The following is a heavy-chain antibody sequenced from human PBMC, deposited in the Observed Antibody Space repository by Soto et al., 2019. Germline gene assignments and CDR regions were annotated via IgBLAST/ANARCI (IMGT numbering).Heavy chain of an antibody. Sequence: QVQLVESGGGVVQPGRSLRLSCAASGFTFSSYGMHWVRQAPGKGLEWVAVIWHDGSNKYYADSVKGRFTISRDNSKNTLYLQMNSLRAEDTAVYYCARASYPSYYDFWSGYYYGMDVWGQGTTVTVSS. V-gene: IGHV3-33*01. D-gene: IGHD3-3*01. CDR2: IWHDGSNK. CDR3: ARASYPSYYDFWSGYYYGMDV. CDR1: GFTFSSYG. J-gene: IGHJ6*02.